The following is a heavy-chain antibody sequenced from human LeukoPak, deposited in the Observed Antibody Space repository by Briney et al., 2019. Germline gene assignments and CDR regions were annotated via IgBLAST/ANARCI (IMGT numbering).Heavy chain of an antibody. CDR1: GGSLSGYY. V-gene: IGHV4-34*01. CDR3: ARGLAYYDYVWGSYRTPPGNWFDP. D-gene: IGHD3-16*02. CDR2: INHSGST. Sequence: SETLSLTCAVYGGSLSGYYWSWIRQPPGKGLEWIGEINHSGSTNYNPSLKSRVTISVDTSKNQFSLKLSSVTAADTAVYYCARGLAYYDYVWGSYRTPPGNWFDPWGQGTLVTVSS. J-gene: IGHJ5*02.